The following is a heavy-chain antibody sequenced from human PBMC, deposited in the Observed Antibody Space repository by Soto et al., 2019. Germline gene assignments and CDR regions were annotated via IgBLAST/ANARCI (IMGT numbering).Heavy chain of an antibody. CDR1: GGTFSSYA. J-gene: IGHJ6*02. CDR2: IIPIFGTA. V-gene: IGHV1-69*06. Sequence: QVQLVQSGDEVKKPGSSVKVSCKASGGTFSSYAISWVRQAPGQGLEWMGGIIPIFGTANYAQKFQGRVTITADKSTSTAYMELSSLRSEDTAVYYCARDRGSGYCSSTSCSPYYYYGMDVWGQGTTVTVSS. D-gene: IGHD2-2*01. CDR3: ARDRGSGYCSSTSCSPYYYYGMDV.